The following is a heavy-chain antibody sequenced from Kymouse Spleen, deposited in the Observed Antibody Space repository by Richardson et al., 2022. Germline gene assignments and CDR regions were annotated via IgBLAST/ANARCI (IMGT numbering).Heavy chain of an antibody. V-gene: IGHV3-15*01. D-gene: IGHD3-9*01. CDR3: TTGYFDWSYYYGMDV. CDR2: IKSKTDGGTT. Sequence: EVQLVESGGGLVKPGGSLRLSCAASGFTFSNAWMSWVRQAPGKGLEWVGRIKSKTDGGTTDYAAPVKGRFTISRDDSKNTLYLQMNSLKTEDTAVYYCTTGYFDWSYYYGMDVWGQGTTVTVSS. J-gene: IGHJ6*02. CDR1: GFTFSNAW.